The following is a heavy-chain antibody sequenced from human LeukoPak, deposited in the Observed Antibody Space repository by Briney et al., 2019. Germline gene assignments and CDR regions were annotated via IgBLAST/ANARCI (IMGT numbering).Heavy chain of an antibody. Sequence: GASVKVSCKASGGTFSSYAISWVRQAPGQGLEWMGGIIPIFGTANYGQKFQGRVTITTDESTSTAYMELSSLRSEDTAVYYCARGRVTIFGVVSRNCYYYMDVWGKGTTVTVSS. CDR1: GGTFSSYA. D-gene: IGHD3-3*01. J-gene: IGHJ6*03. CDR2: IIPIFGTA. V-gene: IGHV1-69*05. CDR3: ARGRVTIFGVVSRNCYYYMDV.